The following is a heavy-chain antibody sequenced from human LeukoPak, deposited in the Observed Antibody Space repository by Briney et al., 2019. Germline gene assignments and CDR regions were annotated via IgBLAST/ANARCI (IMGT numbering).Heavy chain of an antibody. Sequence: KASETLSLTCTVSGGSVISGNYYWSWIRQPPGKGLEWIGYIYYSGSTNYNPSLKSRVTISVDTSKNQFSLKLTSVTAADTAVYCCARGVGAVYWYFDLWGRGTLVTVSS. CDR2: IYYSGST. CDR3: ARGVGAVYWYFDL. CDR1: GGSVISGNYY. V-gene: IGHV4-61*01. J-gene: IGHJ2*01. D-gene: IGHD1-26*01.